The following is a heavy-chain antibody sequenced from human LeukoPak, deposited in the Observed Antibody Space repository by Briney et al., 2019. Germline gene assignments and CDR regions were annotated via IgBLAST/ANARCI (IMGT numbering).Heavy chain of an antibody. CDR1: GFSLSTYGVG. J-gene: IGHJ4*02. V-gene: IGHV2-5*01. Sequence: SGPTLLKPRQTLTLTCTFSGFSLSTYGVGVGWIRQPPGEALEWLALIYWNDDKRYRPSLKSRLTITKDSSKNQVVLTMTNMDPLDTATYYCAHRLASEYSTSWRYPDYWGQGTLVTVSS. CDR2: IYWNDDK. D-gene: IGHD6-13*01. CDR3: AHRLASEYSTSWRYPDY.